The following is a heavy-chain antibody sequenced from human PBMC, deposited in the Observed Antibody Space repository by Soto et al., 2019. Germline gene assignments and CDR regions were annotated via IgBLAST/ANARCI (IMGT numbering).Heavy chain of an antibody. CDR2: ISYDGNNK. J-gene: IGHJ6*02. Sequence: QVQLVESGGGVVQPGRSLRLSCAASGFPFSTYAMHWVRQAPGKGLEWVVVISYDGNNKYYADSVKGRFTISRDNSKNTLYLKMNSLRAEDTAVYYCARDQRVSGYSYVAYYYGMDVWGQGTTVTVSS. D-gene: IGHD5-18*01. V-gene: IGHV3-30-3*01. CDR3: ARDQRVSGYSYVAYYYGMDV. CDR1: GFPFSTYA.